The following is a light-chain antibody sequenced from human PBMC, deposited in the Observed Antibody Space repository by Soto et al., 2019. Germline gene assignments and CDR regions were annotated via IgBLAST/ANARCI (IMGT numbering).Light chain of an antibody. CDR2: GAS. V-gene: IGKV3-15*01. CDR3: QQYNNRPYS. J-gene: IGKJ2*03. Sequence: EIVMTQSPANLSVSPGERVTLSCRASQIVSSNLAWYQQKPGQAPRLLIYGASTRATGLPARFSGSGSGTDFALTISSLQSEDFAVYYCQQYNNRPYSFGQGTKVEIK. CDR1: QIVSSN.